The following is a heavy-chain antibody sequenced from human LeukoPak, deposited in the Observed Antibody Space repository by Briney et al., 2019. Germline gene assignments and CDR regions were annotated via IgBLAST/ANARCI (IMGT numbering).Heavy chain of an antibody. CDR3: ARGSGIAVAGSDY. D-gene: IGHD6-19*01. CDR2: IYHSGST. V-gene: IGHV4-38-2*02. Sequence: KTSETLSLTCTVSGYSISSGYYWGWIRQPPGKGLEWIGSIYHSGSTYYNPSLKSRVTITVDTSKNQFSLKLSSVTAADTAVYYCARGSGIAVAGSDYWGQGTLVTVSS. CDR1: GYSISSGYY. J-gene: IGHJ4*02.